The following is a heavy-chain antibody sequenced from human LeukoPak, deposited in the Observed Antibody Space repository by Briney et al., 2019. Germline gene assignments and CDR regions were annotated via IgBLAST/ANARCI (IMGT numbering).Heavy chain of an antibody. V-gene: IGHV3-30-3*01. CDR3: ARDSPYSSGWYY. D-gene: IGHD6-19*01. CDR2: ISYDRSDK. Sequence: GGSLRLFCAASGFTFSSYAMHWVRQAPGKGLEWVAVISYDRSDKYYADSVKGRFTISRDNSKNTLYLQMNSLRAEDTAVYYCARDSPYSSGWYYWGQGTLVTVSS. CDR1: GFTFSSYA. J-gene: IGHJ4*02.